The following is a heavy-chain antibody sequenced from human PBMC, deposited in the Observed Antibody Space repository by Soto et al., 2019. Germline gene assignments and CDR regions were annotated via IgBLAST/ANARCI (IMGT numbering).Heavy chain of an antibody. CDR3: ARDPLIGRELPSHLDY. J-gene: IGHJ4*02. CDR1: GGTFSSYA. D-gene: IGHD1-26*01. Sequence: SVKVSCKASGGTFSSYAISWVRQAPGQGLEWMGGIIPIFGTANYAQKFQGRVTITADESTSTAYMELSSLRSEDTAVYYCARDPLIGRELPSHLDYWGQGTLVTVSS. CDR2: IIPIFGTA. V-gene: IGHV1-69*13.